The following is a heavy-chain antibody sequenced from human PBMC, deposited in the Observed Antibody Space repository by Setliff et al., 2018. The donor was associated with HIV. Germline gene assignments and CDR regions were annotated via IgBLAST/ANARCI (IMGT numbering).Heavy chain of an antibody. CDR2: IYYSGSS. J-gene: IGHJ5*02. Sequence: SETLSLTCKVSGDSVNSYNYYWSWIRQHPGKGLEWIGYIYYSGSSYYNPSVRSRVIMSLDTSENHFSLKLSSVTAADTAVYYCARTRSGTYYGEMNWFDPWGQGILVTVSS. CDR1: GDSVNSYNYY. CDR3: ARTRSGTYYGEMNWFDP. V-gene: IGHV4-31*03. D-gene: IGHD3-10*01.